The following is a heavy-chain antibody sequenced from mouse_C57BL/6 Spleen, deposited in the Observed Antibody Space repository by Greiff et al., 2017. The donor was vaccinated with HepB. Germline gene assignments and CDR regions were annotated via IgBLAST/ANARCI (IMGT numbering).Heavy chain of an antibody. V-gene: IGHV1-61*01. CDR2: IYPSDSET. CDR1: GYTFTSYW. Sequence: QVQLQQPGAELVRPGSSVKLSCKASGYTFTSYWMDWVKQRPGQGLEWIGNIYPSDSETHYNQKFKDKATLTVDKSSSTAYMQLSSLTSEDSAVYYCALYDYDGFDYWGQGTTLTVSS. CDR3: ALYDYDGFDY. J-gene: IGHJ2*01. D-gene: IGHD2-4*01.